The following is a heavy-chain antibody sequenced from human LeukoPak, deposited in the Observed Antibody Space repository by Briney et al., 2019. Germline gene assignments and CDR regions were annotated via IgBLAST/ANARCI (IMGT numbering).Heavy chain of an antibody. CDR2: IIPIFGTA. CDR1: GGTFISYA. D-gene: IGHD2-2*01. V-gene: IGHV1-69*13. CDR3: ATAPSSTRLTPFDY. J-gene: IGHJ4*02. Sequence: ASVKVSCKASGGTFISYAISWVRQAPGQGLEWMGGIIPIFGTANYAQKFQGRVTITADESTSTAYMELSSLRSEDTAVYYCATAPSSTRLTPFDYWGQGTLVTVSS.